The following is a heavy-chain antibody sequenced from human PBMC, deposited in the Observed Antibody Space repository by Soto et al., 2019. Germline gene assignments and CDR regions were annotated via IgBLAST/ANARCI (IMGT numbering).Heavy chain of an antibody. CDR2: ISGTSSYT. D-gene: IGHD3-9*01. V-gene: IGHV3-11*05. CDR1: GFTFSDYY. Sequence: QVQLEESGGGLVKPDGSLRLSCEASGFTFSDYYMSWIRQPPGKGLEWLGYISGTSSYTSYAESVKGRFTVSRDNPKNSLYVQMSSLRPECTAVYYCMRDHCDLLSPVEVISRLALWGRGTLVSFSP. J-gene: IGHJ4*02. CDR3: MRDHCDLLSPVEVISRLAL.